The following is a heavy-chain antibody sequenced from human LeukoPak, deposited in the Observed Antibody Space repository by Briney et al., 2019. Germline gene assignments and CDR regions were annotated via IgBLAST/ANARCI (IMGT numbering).Heavy chain of an antibody. J-gene: IGHJ6*02. D-gene: IGHD4-4*01. CDR3: ARGGFPGYSNYGMDV. V-gene: IGHV4-59*11. CDR2: IYYSGNT. Sequence: SETLSLTCTVSGGSISGHYWSWIRQPPGKGLEWIGYIYYSGNTHYNPSLKSRVTISVDTSKNQFSLKLSSVTAADTAVYYCARGGFPGYSNYGMDVWGQGTTVTVSS. CDR1: GGSISGHY.